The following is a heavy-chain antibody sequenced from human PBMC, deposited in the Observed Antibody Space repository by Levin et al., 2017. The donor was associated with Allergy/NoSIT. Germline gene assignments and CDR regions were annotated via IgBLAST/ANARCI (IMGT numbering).Heavy chain of an antibody. Sequence: PGGSLRLSCAVSGFSFSSYWMSWVRQAPGKGLEWVASIKQDGSEKFYVDSVKGRFTISRDNAENSLFLQMNSLRGEDTAVYYCACEIGYYGAWGQGILVTVSS. D-gene: IGHD3-22*01. J-gene: IGHJ5*02. CDR3: ACEIGYYGA. V-gene: IGHV3-7*01. CDR1: GFSFSSYW. CDR2: IKQDGSEK.